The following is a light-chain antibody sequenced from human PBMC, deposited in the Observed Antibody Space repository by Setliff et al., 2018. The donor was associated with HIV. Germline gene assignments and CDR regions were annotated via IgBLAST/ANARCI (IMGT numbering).Light chain of an antibody. J-gene: IGLJ1*01. V-gene: IGLV2-23*01. CDR2: EGT. Sequence: QSALTQPASVSGSPGQSITISCSGTSSDVGGYDLVSWYQQHPGQAPKLIIYEGTERPSGISNRFSGSKSGSTASLTVSGLQAEDEADYYFCSYAGVLTPYVFGTGTKVTVL. CDR1: SSDVGGYDL. CDR3: CSYAGVLTPYV.